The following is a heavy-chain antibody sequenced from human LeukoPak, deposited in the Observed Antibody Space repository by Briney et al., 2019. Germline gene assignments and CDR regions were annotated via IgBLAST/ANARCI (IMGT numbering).Heavy chain of an antibody. V-gene: IGHV3-48*02. J-gene: IGHJ4*02. D-gene: IGHD4-17*01. CDR3: ARDQYGRYFDY. CDR2: ISSSSGPI. CDR1: GFTFSTYS. Sequence: GGSLRLSCAASGFTFSTYSMNWVRQAPGKGLEWVSYISSSSGPIYYADSVKGRFTISRENARNSLYLQVNSLRDEDTAVYYCARDQYGRYFDYWGQGTLVTVSS.